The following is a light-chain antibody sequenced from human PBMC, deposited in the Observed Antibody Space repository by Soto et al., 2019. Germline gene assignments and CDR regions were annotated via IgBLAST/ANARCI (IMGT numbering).Light chain of an antibody. V-gene: IGLV2-23*02. CDR3: CSYAGSSTVGV. Sequence: QSALTQPASVSGSPGQSITISCTGTSSDVGSYNLVSWYQQHPGKAPKLMIYEVSKRPSGVSNRFSGSKSGNTASLTISGLQAEDEADYYCCSYAGSSTVGVFGGGTKLT. CDR2: EVS. CDR1: SSDVGSYNL. J-gene: IGLJ3*02.